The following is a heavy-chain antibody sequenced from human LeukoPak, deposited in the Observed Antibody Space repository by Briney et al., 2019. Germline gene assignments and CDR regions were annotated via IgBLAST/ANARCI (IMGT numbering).Heavy chain of an antibody. CDR1: GYTFTNYD. Sequence: GASVKVSCKASGYTFTNYDINWVRQATGQGLEWMGWMNPSSGNTGYAQKFQGRVTMTRNTSISTAYMELSSLRSEDTAVYYCARVNCSSTSCRSKFLDYWGQGTLVTVSS. V-gene: IGHV1-8*01. CDR3: ARVNCSSTSCRSKFLDY. D-gene: IGHD2-2*01. J-gene: IGHJ4*02. CDR2: MNPSSGNT.